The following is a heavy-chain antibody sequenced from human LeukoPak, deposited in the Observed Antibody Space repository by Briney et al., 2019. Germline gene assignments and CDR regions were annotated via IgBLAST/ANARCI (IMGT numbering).Heavy chain of an antibody. Sequence: SETLSLTCTVSGGSISSGVYCWRWIRQRPGEGLQWIGYICSSGSAYCNASLKSRVSMSTDTSNNQFSLKLNSVTAADTAVYYCARDGGGSLHGMDVWGQGTTVTVSS. V-gene: IGHV4-31*03. CDR3: ARDGGGSLHGMDV. D-gene: IGHD2-15*01. CDR2: ICSSGSA. J-gene: IGHJ6*02. CDR1: GGSISSGVYC.